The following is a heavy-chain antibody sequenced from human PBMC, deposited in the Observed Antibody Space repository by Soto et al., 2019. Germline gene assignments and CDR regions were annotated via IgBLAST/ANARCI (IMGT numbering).Heavy chain of an antibody. V-gene: IGHV3-33*03. CDR1: GFNFSPST. CDR3: ARGDGXXSGTDW. Sequence: QVQLVESGGSVVQVGRSLRLSCAASGFNFSPSTMHWVRQAPGKGLECVAVIQSDGNTKYYADSVKGRFTISRDDSKXXXXXXXXXXXXXXXXXXXXARGDGXXSGTDWWGQGTLVTVSS. J-gene: IGHJ4*02. D-gene: IGHD6-13*01. CDR2: IQSDGNTK.